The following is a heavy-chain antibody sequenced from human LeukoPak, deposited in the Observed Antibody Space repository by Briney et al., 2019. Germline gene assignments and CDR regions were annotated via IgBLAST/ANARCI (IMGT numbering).Heavy chain of an antibody. J-gene: IGHJ6*04. CDR3: AELGITMIGGF. V-gene: IGHV3-48*03. CDR1: GFTFSSYE. CDR2: ISSSGSTI. Sequence: GGSLRLSCAASGFTFSSYEMNWVRQAPGKGLEWVSYISSSGSTIYYADSVKGRFTISRDNAKNSLYLQMNSLRAEDTAVYYCAELGITMIGGFWGKGTTVTVSS. D-gene: IGHD3-10*02.